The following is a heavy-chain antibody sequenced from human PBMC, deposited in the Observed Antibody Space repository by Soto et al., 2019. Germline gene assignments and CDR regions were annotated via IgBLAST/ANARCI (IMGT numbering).Heavy chain of an antibody. CDR1: GGSFSGYY. V-gene: IGHV4-34*01. D-gene: IGHD1-1*01. CDR2: INHSGST. CDR3: ARGRGATTIYYYYGMDV. J-gene: IGHJ6*02. Sequence: QVQLQQWGAGLLKPSETLSLTCAVYGGSFSGYYWSWIRQPPRKGLEWIGEINHSGSTNYNPSLKSRVTISVDTSKNQFSLKLSSVTAADAAVYYCARGRGATTIYYYYGMDVWGQGTTVTVSS.